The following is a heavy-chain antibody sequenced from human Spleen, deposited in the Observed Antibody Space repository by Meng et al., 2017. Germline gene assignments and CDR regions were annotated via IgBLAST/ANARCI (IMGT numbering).Heavy chain of an antibody. CDR3: AREPQGYCSSTSCYN. CDR2: IYYSGST. V-gene: IGHV4-30-4*01. Sequence: QGHLPESGPGLVKPSQTLSLTCTVSGGSISSGDYYWSWIRQPPGKGLEWIGYIYYSGSTHYNPSLKSRVTISVDTSKNQFSLKLSSVTAADTAVYYCAREPQGYCSSTSCYNWGQGTLVTVSS. CDR1: GGSISSGDYY. J-gene: IGHJ4*02. D-gene: IGHD2-2*02.